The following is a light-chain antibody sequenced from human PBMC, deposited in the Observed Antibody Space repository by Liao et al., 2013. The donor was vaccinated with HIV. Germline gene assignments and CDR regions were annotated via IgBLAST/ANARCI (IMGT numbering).Light chain of an antibody. CDR2: YDS. V-gene: IGLV3-21*01. J-gene: IGLJ2*01. CDR1: NIGSKS. Sequence: SYELTQPPSVSVAPGKTARITCGGNNIGSKSVNWYQQRPGQAPVLVSYYDSDRPSGIPERFSGSNSGNPATLTISRVEAGDEADYYCQVWDSSSDHVVFGGGTKLTVL. CDR3: QVWDSSSDHVV.